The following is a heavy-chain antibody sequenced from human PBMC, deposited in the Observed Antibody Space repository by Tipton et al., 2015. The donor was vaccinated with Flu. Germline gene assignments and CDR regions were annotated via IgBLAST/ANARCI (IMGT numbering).Heavy chain of an antibody. CDR3: ARPSVVVAATRLDAFDI. Sequence: QLVQSGAEVKKPGASVKVSCKASGYTFTSYYMHWVRQAPGQGLEWMGIINPSGGSTSYAQKFQGRVTMTRDTSTSTVYMELSSLRSEDTAVYYCARPSVVVAATRLDAFDIWGQGTMVTVSS. D-gene: IGHD2-15*01. CDR1: GYTFTSYY. J-gene: IGHJ3*02. V-gene: IGHV1-46*01. CDR2: INPSGGST.